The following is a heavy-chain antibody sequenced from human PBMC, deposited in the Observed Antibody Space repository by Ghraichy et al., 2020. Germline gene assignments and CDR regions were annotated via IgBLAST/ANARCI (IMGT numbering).Heavy chain of an antibody. CDR1: GGSISSYY. J-gene: IGHJ4*02. CDR2: IYYSGST. CDR3: ARAGAFGVRGPGFDY. D-gene: IGHD3-10*01. V-gene: IGHV4-59*08. Sequence: SETLSLTCTVSGGSISSYYWSWIRQPPGKGLEWIGYIYYSGSTNYNPSLKSRVTISVDTSKNQFSLKLSSVTAADTAVYYCARAGAFGVRGPGFDYWGQGTLVTVSS.